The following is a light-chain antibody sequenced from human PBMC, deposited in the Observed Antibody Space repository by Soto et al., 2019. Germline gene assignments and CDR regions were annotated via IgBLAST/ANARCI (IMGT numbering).Light chain of an antibody. V-gene: IGKV3-11*01. CDR1: QSVSSY. CDR3: QQRSNWPPT. CDR2: DAS. J-gene: IGKJ1*01. Sequence: EIVLTQSPATLSLSPGERATLSCRASQSVSSYLAWYQQKPGQAPRLLIYDASNRATGIPARFSGSGSGTDFTLTISSLEPEDVAGYYCQQRSNWPPTFGQGTKVEIK.